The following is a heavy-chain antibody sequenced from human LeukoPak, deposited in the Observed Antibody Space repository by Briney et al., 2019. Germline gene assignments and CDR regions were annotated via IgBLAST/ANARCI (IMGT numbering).Heavy chain of an antibody. J-gene: IGHJ4*02. Sequence: GGSLRLSCAASGFTVSSNYMSWVRQAPGKGLEWVSVIYSGGSTYYADSVKGRFTISRDNSKNTLYLQMNSLRAEDTAVYYCARDYSSSSSCPNWGQGTLVTVSS. CDR2: IYSGGST. CDR1: GFTVSSNY. CDR3: ARDYSSSSSCPN. V-gene: IGHV3-53*01. D-gene: IGHD6-13*01.